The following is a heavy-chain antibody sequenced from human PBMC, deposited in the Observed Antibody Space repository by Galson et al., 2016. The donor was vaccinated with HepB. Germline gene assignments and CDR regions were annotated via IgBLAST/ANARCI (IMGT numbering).Heavy chain of an antibody. CDR3: ARMIRRFPVVYYGLDV. CDR2: IDWDDDK. Sequence: PALVKPTQTLTLTCTFSGFSLSSTGMCVNWIRQPPGKALEWLARIDWDDDKFYSTSLKTRLTISKDTSKNQVALTLSNVDPMDTGTSFCARMIRRFPVVYYGLDVWGQGTTVTVSS. CDR1: GFSLSSTGMC. D-gene: IGHD4-23*01. J-gene: IGHJ6*02. V-gene: IGHV2-70*17.